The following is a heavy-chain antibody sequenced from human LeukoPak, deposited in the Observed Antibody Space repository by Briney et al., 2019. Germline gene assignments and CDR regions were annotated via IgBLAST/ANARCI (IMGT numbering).Heavy chain of an antibody. CDR2: INHSGST. CDR3: ARISGRLDY. CDR1: GGSFSGYY. J-gene: IGHJ4*02. Sequence: SETLSLTCAVYGGSFSGYYWSWIRQPPGKGLEWIGEINHSGSTNYNPSLRSRVTISVDTSKNQFSLKLSSVTAADTAVYYCARISGRLDYWGQGTLVTVSS. V-gene: IGHV4-34*01. D-gene: IGHD3-10*01.